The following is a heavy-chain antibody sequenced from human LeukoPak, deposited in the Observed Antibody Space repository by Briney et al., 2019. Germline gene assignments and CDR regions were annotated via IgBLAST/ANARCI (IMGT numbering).Heavy chain of an antibody. Sequence: GGSLRLSCAASGFSFSSYSMNWVRQAPGKGLEWVSSINSRSSSIYYADSVKGRFTISRDNAKNSLYLQMSSLRAEDTAVYYCTRVEETATTAAIIRKYSYYYHYMDVWGKGNTVTVSS. D-gene: IGHD4-11*01. V-gene: IGHV3-21*01. J-gene: IGHJ6*03. CDR1: GFSFSSYS. CDR2: INSRSSSI. CDR3: TRVEETATTAAIIRKYSYYYHYMDV.